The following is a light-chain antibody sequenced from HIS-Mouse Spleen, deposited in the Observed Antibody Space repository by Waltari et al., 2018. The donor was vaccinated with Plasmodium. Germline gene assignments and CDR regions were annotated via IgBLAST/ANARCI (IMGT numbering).Light chain of an antibody. V-gene: IGLV2-23*03. J-gene: IGLJ2*01. CDR3: CSYAGSSTFVV. CDR1: RRDVGSYHL. Sequence: QSALTQPASVSGSPGPSITISCTGTRRDVGSYHLVPWYQQHPGKAPKLMIYEGSKRPSGVSNRFSGSKSGNTASLTISGLQAEDEADYYCCSYAGSSTFVVFGGGTKLTVL. CDR2: EGS.